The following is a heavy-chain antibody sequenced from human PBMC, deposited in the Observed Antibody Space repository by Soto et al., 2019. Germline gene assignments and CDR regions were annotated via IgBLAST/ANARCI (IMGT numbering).Heavy chain of an antibody. D-gene: IGHD3-22*01. CDR1: GFTFEDFA. V-gene: IGHV3-9*01. CDR3: AKTAPPYDSQGYYPFDI. CDR2: ISWNSGSI. J-gene: IGHJ3*02. Sequence: EVKLVESGGDLVQTGRSLRLSCAASGFTFEDFAMHWVRQAPGKGLEWVSGISWNSGSIGYADPVKGRFTISRDNAKNSLYLEMNSLKTEDSALYYCAKTAPPYDSQGYYPFDIWGQGTLVSVSS.